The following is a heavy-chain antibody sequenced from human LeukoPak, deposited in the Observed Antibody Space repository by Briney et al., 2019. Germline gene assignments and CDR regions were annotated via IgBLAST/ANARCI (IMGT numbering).Heavy chain of an antibody. V-gene: IGHV4-59*01. CDR1: GGAISSYY. D-gene: IGHD3-22*01. J-gene: IGHJ4*02. Sequence: SETLSLTCTVSGGAISSYYWTWLRQPPGKGLEWIGYIYYSGGTKYNPSLMSRVTISVDRAQNQFSLSLTSVTAADTAVYYCARDGLYDSNGYYMDSWGQGTLVIVSS. CDR2: IYYSGGT. CDR3: ARDGLYDSNGYYMDS.